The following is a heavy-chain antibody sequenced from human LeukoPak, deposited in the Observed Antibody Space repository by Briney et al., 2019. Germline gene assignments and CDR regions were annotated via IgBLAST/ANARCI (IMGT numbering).Heavy chain of an antibody. CDR3: ARERREFFDY. CDR2: INPNSGGT. Sequence: LWASVKVSCKASGYIFTGYYMHWVRQAPGQGLEWMGWINPNSGGTKYAQNFQGRVTMTRDTSISTAYMELSRLRSDDTAVYYCARERREFFDYWGQGTLVTVSS. V-gene: IGHV1-2*02. J-gene: IGHJ4*02. CDR1: GYIFTGYY. D-gene: IGHD3-10*01.